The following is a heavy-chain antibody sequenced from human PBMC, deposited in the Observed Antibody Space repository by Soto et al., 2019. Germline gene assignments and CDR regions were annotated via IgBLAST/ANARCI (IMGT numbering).Heavy chain of an antibody. CDR3: AAKTTKVPGAY. CDR1: GDSISTNEW. Sequence: QVHLQESGPGLVKPSGTLSLTCAVSGDSISTNEWWWSWVRQPPGRGLEWVGEIHHSGVTSYLPSLKSRVTVSVDKSKNQFSLILHSVTDADTAVYYCAAKTTKVPGAYWGPGTLVTVSS. J-gene: IGHJ4*02. CDR2: IHHSGVT. D-gene: IGHD6-19*01. V-gene: IGHV4-4*02.